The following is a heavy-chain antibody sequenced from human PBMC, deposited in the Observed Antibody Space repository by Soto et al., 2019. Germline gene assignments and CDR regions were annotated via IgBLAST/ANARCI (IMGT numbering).Heavy chain of an antibody. CDR1: GGSFSGYY. V-gene: IGHV4-34*01. J-gene: IGHJ4*02. CDR3: ARSVVAAPRVGGFDY. Sequence: SETLSLTCAVYGGSFSGYYWSWIRQPPGKGLEWIGEINHSGSTNYNPSLKSRVTISVDTSKNQFSLKLSSVTAADTAVYYCARSVVAAPRVGGFDYWGQGTLVTVSS. D-gene: IGHD2-2*01. CDR2: INHSGST.